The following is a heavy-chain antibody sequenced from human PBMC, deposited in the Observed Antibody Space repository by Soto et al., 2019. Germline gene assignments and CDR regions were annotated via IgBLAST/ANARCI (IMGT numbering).Heavy chain of an antibody. CDR2: INPNSGGT. J-gene: IGHJ4*02. V-gene: IGHV1-2*02. Sequence: QVQLVQSGAEVKKPGASVKVSCKASGYTFTGYYMHWVRQAPGQGLEWMGWINPNSGGTNYAQKFQGRVTMTRDTSISTAYMELSRLRSDDMAVYYCARDLGAMVNALSFDYWGQGTLVTVSS. CDR1: GYTFTGYY. D-gene: IGHD5-18*01. CDR3: ARDLGAMVNALSFDY.